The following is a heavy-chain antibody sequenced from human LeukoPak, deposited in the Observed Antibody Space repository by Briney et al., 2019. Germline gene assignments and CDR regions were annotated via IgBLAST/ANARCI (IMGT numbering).Heavy chain of an antibody. J-gene: IGHJ4*02. V-gene: IGHV3-66*01. CDR3: ARDDGSGSYNLDY. CDR1: GFTVSSNY. D-gene: IGHD3-10*01. CDR2: IYSGGST. Sequence: GGSLRLSCAASGFTVSSNYMSWVRQAPGKGLEWVSVIYSGGSTYYADSVKGRFTISRDNSKNTLYLQMNSLRAEDTAVYYCARDDGSGSYNLDYWGQGTLVTVSS.